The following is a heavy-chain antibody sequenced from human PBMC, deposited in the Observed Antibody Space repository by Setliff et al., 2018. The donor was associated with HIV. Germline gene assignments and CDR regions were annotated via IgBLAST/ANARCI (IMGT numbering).Heavy chain of an antibody. CDR1: GFTFSSYW. CDR2: IKQDGSEK. CDR3: ARGFAYYDPRTDY. J-gene: IGHJ4*02. D-gene: IGHD3-22*01. Sequence: GGSLRLSCAASGFTFSSYWMSWVRQAPGKGLEWVANIKQDGSEKYYVDSVKGRLTISRDNAKNSLYLQMNSLRAEDTAVYYCARGFAYYDPRTDYWGQGTLVTVSS. V-gene: IGHV3-7*01.